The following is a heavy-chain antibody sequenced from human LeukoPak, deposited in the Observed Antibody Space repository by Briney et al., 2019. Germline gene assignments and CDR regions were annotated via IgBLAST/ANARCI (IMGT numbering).Heavy chain of an antibody. V-gene: IGHV3-48*03. Sequence: GGSLRLSGAAPGFTFSTYELNWVRQAPGKGLKWLSFISTGGSTIYYADSVKGRFTISRNNAKKSLYLQMNSLTVEDTAVYYCARDPPFSTGMDVWGKGTTVTVSS. CDR1: GFTFSTYE. CDR2: ISTGGSTI. J-gene: IGHJ6*04. CDR3: ARDPPFSTGMDV.